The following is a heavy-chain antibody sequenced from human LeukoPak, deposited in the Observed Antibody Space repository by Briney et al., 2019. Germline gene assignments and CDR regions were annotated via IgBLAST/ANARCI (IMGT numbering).Heavy chain of an antibody. Sequence: GGSLRLSCAASGCTFSHSYMSWIRRAPGKGLEWVSYISSYSDATNYADSVKGRVTVSRDNAKNSLYLQMNSLRAEDTAVYYWASHGTYRGGGCFPDYFIYWGQGTLVTVSS. CDR3: ASHGTYRGGGCFPDYFIY. V-gene: IGHV3-11*06. J-gene: IGHJ4*02. CDR2: ISSYSDAT. D-gene: IGHD2-21*02. CDR1: GCTFSHSY.